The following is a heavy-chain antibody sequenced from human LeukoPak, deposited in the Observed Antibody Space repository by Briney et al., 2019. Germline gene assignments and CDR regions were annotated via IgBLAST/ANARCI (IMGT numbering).Heavy chain of an antibody. D-gene: IGHD3-22*01. J-gene: IGHJ4*02. CDR1: GYTFTSYG. V-gene: IGHV1-18*01. CDR3: ARDRGGYYYDSSGYSDFDY. Sequence: VASVKVSCKASGYTFTSYGISWVRQAPGQGLEWMGWISAYNGNTNYAQKLQGRVTMTTDTSTSTAYMEPRSLRSDDTAVYYCARDRGGYYYDSSGYSDFDYWGQGTLVTVSS. CDR2: ISAYNGNT.